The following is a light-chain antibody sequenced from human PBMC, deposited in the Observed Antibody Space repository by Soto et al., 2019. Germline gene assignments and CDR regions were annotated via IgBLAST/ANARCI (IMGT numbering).Light chain of an antibody. CDR3: QQYERYST. V-gene: IGKV1-5*03. CDR1: QNIYTW. CDR2: KAS. Sequence: DYKVTQSPSTLSASVGDRVTITCRSSQNIYTWLAWYQQKQGIAPKLLIHKASTLESGVPSRFSGSGFGTEFTLNISGLQPEDSATYYCQQYERYSTFGQGTKVEIK. J-gene: IGKJ1*01.